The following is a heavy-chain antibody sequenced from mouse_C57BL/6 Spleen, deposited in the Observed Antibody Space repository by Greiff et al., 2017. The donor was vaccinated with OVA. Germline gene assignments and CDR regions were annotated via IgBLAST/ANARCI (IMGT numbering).Heavy chain of an antibody. CDR2: INPNNGGT. CDR1: GYTFTDYY. V-gene: IGHV1-26*01. Sequence: VQLQQSGPELVKPGASVKISCKASGYTFTDYYMNWVKQSHGKSLEWIGDINPNNGGTSYNQKFKGKATLTVDKSSSTAYMGLRSLTSEDSAVYYCARGVYYYGSSYRICAYWGQGTLVTVSA. D-gene: IGHD1-1*01. J-gene: IGHJ3*01. CDR3: ARGVYYYGSSYRICAY.